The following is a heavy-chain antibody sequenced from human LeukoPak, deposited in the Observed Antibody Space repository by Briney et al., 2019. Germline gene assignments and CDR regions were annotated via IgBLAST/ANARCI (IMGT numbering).Heavy chain of an antibody. D-gene: IGHD3-22*01. CDR1: GFIFSSNY. CDR2: IYSGGST. Sequence: PGGSLRLSCAASGFIFSSNYMGWVRQAPGKGLEWVSVIYSGGSTYYADSVKGRFTISRDNSKNTVYLQMNSLRAEDTAVYYCARDLNYDTASWGQGTLVTVSS. V-gene: IGHV3-53*01. J-gene: IGHJ5*02. CDR3: ARDLNYDTAS.